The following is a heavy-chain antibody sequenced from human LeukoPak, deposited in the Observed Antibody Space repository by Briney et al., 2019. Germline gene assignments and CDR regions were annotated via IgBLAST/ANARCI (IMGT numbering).Heavy chain of an antibody. CDR3: ARSPGFLEWLLFDY. Sequence: ASETLSLTCTVSGGSISSGSYYWSWIRQPAGKGLEWIGHIYTSGSTNYNPSLKSRVTISVDKSKNQFSLKLSSVTAADTAVYYCARSPGFLEWLLFDYWGQGTLVTVSS. V-gene: IGHV4-61*09. CDR1: GGSISSGSYY. J-gene: IGHJ4*02. D-gene: IGHD3-3*01. CDR2: IYTSGST.